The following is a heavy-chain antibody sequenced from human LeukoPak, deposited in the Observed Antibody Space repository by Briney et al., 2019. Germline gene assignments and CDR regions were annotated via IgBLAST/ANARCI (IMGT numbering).Heavy chain of an antibody. V-gene: IGHV3-30*03. J-gene: IGHJ4*02. CDR2: VSYDGSSI. D-gene: IGHD3-16*01. CDR3: ARGGGHFDY. CDR1: GFTFSTYG. Sequence: GGSLRLSCAGSGFTFSTYGMHWVRQAPGKGLEWVAVVSYDGSSIYYADSVKGRFTISRDNAKNTLYLQMNSLRAEDTAVYYCARGGGHFDYWGQGTLVTGSS.